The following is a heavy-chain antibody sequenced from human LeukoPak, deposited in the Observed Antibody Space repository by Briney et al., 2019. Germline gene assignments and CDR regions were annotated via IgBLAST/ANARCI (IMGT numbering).Heavy chain of an antibody. CDR3: ARARGCSGGNCQNYYYYYMDV. J-gene: IGHJ6*03. Sequence: GGSLRLSCAASGFTFSSYWMDWVRQAPGKGLEWVANIKEDGGEKYYVDSVKGRFTISRDNGKNSLYLQMDSLRAEDTALYYCARARGCSGGNCQNYYYYYMDVWGKGTTVTVSS. D-gene: IGHD2-15*01. CDR2: IKEDGGEK. CDR1: GFTFSSYW. V-gene: IGHV3-7*03.